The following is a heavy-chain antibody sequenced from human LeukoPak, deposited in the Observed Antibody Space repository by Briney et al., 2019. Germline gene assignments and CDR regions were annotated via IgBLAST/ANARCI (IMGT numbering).Heavy chain of an antibody. CDR1: GYTFTGYY. CDR2: INPNSGGT. J-gene: IGHJ6*02. V-gene: IGHV1-2*02. D-gene: IGHD2-8*01. Sequence: ASVKVSCKASGYTFTGYYMHWVRQAPGQGLGWMGWINPNSGGTNYAQKFQGRVTMTRDTSISTAYMELSSLRSDDTAVYYCATLVYANYYYGMDVWGQGTTVTVSS. CDR3: ATLVYANYYYGMDV.